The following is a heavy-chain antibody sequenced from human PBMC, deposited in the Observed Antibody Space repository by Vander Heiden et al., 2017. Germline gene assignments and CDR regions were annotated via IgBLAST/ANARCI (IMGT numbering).Heavy chain of an antibody. CDR2: ISYDGSNI. D-gene: IGHD4-17*01. CDR1: GFTLSSYA. J-gene: IGHJ4*02. CDR3: ARAVTTWGYFDC. Sequence: QVQLVESGGGVVQPGRSLMLSWAASGFTLSSYAMHWFGQAPGEGLEWVAFISYDGSNINYADSVKGRFTISRDNSKNTLYLQMSSLRAEDTAVYSCARAVTTWGYFDCWGQGTLVTVSS. V-gene: IGHV3-30*15.